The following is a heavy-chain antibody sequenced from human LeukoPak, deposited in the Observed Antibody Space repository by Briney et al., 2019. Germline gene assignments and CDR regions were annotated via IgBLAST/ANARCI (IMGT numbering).Heavy chain of an antibody. CDR2: IKSKTDGGTT. V-gene: IGHV3-15*01. D-gene: IGHD7-27*01. CDR3: TTDGSNWGGAFDI. Sequence: GGSLRLSCAASGFTFSNAWMSWVRQAPGKGLEWVGRIKSKTDGGTTDYAAPVKGRFTISRDDSKNTLYLQMNSLKTEDTAVYYCTTDGSNWGGAFDIWRQGTMVTVSS. CDR1: GFTFSNAW. J-gene: IGHJ3*02.